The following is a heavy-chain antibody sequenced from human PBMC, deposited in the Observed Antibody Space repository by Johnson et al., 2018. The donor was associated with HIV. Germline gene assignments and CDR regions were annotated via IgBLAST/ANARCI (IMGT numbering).Heavy chain of an antibody. CDR2: ISSGGRTI. CDR1: GFKFSDYH. D-gene: IGHD3-10*01. J-gene: IGHJ3*02. CDR3: ATEGYGSGTYGAFDI. Sequence: QVQLVESGGGLVQPGGSLRLSCAASGFKFSDYHMSWIRQAPGKGLEWVSYISSGGRTIYYADSVQGRLTVSRDNSKNTMYLQMNSLSAEETAVYYCATEGYGSGTYGAFDIWGQGTKVTVSS. V-gene: IGHV3-11*04.